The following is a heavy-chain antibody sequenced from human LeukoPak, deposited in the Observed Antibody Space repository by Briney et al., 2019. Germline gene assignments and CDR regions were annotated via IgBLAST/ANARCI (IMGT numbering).Heavy chain of an antibody. CDR2: VSADNGET. V-gene: IGHV1-18*01. D-gene: IGHD2-2*01. Sequence: GASVRVSCKASGYSFNPYGIRWVRQAPGQGLEWMGWVSADNGETNYAQKFQGRVTMTTDTSTSTAYMGLRSLRSDDTAVYYCARDYQLLLLWDCFDPWGQGTLVSVSS. J-gene: IGHJ5*02. CDR3: ARDYQLLLLWDCFDP. CDR1: GYSFNPYG.